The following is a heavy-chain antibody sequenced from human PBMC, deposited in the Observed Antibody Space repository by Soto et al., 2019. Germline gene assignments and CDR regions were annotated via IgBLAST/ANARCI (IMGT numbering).Heavy chain of an antibody. D-gene: IGHD2-8*01. Sequence: QIHLQQSGPGLVKPSQTLSLTCAISGDSVSTNSATWDWIRHSPSRGFEWVGRTYYRSNWYTDYAVSVNVRLTTSPDTYNNEFSLQLNSATPDDTAVYSCARLIGNSWLDSWGQGTLVTVSS. CDR1: GDSVSTNSAT. V-gene: IGHV6-1*01. CDR2: TYYRSNWYT. J-gene: IGHJ5*01. CDR3: ARLIGNSWLDS.